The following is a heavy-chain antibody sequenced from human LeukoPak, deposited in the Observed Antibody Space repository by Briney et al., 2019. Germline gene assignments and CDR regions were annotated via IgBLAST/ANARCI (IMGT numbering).Heavy chain of an antibody. D-gene: IGHD3-22*01. CDR1: GGSFSGYY. V-gene: IGHV4-34*01. J-gene: IGHJ4*02. CDR2: INHSGST. CDR3: ARSDSSGYYPTDY. Sequence: RPSETLSLTCAVYGGSFSGYYWSWIRQPPGKGLEWIGEINHSGSTNYNPSLKSRVTISVDTSKNQFSLKLSSVTAADTAVYYCARSDSSGYYPTDYWGQGTLVTVSS.